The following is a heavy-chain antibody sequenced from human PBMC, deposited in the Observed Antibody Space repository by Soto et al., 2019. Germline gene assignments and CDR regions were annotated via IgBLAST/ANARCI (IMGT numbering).Heavy chain of an antibody. CDR2: IIPLHNTS. V-gene: IGHV1-69*08. Sequence: SVKVSCKVSGGAFTNYSLNWVRHSPGQGLEWLGGIIPLHNTSNYSEKFVGRVSVTADISSSTVYMHLSGLTSGDTATYYCASWSAWNPLYYHGMDVWGQGTTVTVSS. CDR1: GGAFTNYS. D-gene: IGHD1-1*01. CDR3: ASWSAWNPLYYHGMDV. J-gene: IGHJ6*02.